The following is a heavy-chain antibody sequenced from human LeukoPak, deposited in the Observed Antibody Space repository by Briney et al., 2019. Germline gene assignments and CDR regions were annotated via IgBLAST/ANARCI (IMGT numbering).Heavy chain of an antibody. Sequence: ASVKVSCKASGYTFTSYDINWVRQATGQGLEWIGWTNPNSGYSGYAQKLKGRVTMTRNTSISTAYMELSSLRSEDTAVYYCARGNRLYSSSWSSLAFDIWGQGTMVTVSS. D-gene: IGHD6-13*01. CDR1: GYTFTSYD. CDR3: ARGNRLYSSSWSSLAFDI. V-gene: IGHV1-8*01. J-gene: IGHJ3*02. CDR2: TNPNSGYS.